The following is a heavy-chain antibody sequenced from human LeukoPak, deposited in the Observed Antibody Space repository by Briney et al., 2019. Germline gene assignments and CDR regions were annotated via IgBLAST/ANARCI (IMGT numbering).Heavy chain of an antibody. Sequence: ASVTVSCKASGYTFTVYYIYWVRQAPGQGLEWMGRINPNSGGTNYAQKFQGRVTTTRDTSISTAYMELSSLRSEDTAVYYCARAKGEKTNRLEWLLLNYYYGMDVWGQGTTVTVFS. V-gene: IGHV1-2*06. D-gene: IGHD3-3*01. CDR3: ARAKGEKTNRLEWLLLNYYYGMDV. CDR2: INPNSGGT. CDR1: GYTFTVYY. J-gene: IGHJ6*02.